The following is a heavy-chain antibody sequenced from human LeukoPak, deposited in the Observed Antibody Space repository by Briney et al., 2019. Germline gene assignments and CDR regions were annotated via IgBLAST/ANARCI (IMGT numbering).Heavy chain of an antibody. V-gene: IGHV6-1*01. D-gene: IGHD6-19*01. Sequence: SQTLSLTCAISGDSVSSNSAAWNWIRQSPSRGLEWLGRTYYRSKWYNDYALSVKSRISIDPDTSKKQFSLQLNSVTPEDTAVYYCARSYSSGWDFESWGQGTLVTVSS. CDR2: TYYRSKWYN. CDR3: ARSYSSGWDFES. CDR1: GDSVSSNSAA. J-gene: IGHJ4*02.